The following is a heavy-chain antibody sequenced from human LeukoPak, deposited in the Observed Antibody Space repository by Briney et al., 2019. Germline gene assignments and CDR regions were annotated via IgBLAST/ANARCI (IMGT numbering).Heavy chain of an antibody. J-gene: IGHJ4*02. Sequence: PGGSLRLSCAASGFTFDDYAMHWVRQAPGKGLEWVSGISWNSGSIGYADSVKGRFTISRDNAKNSLYLQMNSLRAEDTALYYCARSRSGSSNFDYWGQGTLVTVSS. CDR1: GFTFDDYA. D-gene: IGHD1-26*01. CDR2: ISWNSGSI. V-gene: IGHV3-9*01. CDR3: ARSRSGSSNFDY.